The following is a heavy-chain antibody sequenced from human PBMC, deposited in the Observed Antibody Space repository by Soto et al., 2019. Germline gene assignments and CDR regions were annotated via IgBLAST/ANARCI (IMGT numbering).Heavy chain of an antibody. Sequence: QVQLVESGGGVVQPGRSLRLSCAASGFTFSSYGMHWVRQAPGKGLEWAAVISDDGNNKWYADSVKGRFTISGDNSKNTLSLQMNSLRPEDTAVYYCAEDIYRGSHHEGADSWGLGTRVTVSS. J-gene: IGHJ4*02. CDR2: ISDDGNNK. CDR3: AEDIYRGSHHEGADS. CDR1: GFTFSSYG. V-gene: IGHV3-30*18. D-gene: IGHD3-10*01.